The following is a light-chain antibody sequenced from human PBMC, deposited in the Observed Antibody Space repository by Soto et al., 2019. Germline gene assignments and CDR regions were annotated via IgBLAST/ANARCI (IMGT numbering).Light chain of an antibody. Sequence: QSVLGQPRAGSGSTGRSVTIHSTKTSSDVGGYNYVSWYQQHPGTAPKLIIFGVSKRPSGVPDRFSGSKSGNTASLSISGLQAEDEADYYCSSYAGTYSYVLGTGTKVTV. CDR3: SSYAGTYSYV. CDR1: SSDVGGYNY. J-gene: IGLJ1*01. V-gene: IGLV2-11*01. CDR2: GVS.